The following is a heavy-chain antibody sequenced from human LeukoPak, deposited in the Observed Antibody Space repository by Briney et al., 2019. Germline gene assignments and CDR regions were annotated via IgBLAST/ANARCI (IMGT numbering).Heavy chain of an antibody. V-gene: IGHV3-74*01. CDR2: INSYGSST. J-gene: IGHJ3*01. CDR1: GFTFRSYW. Sequence: GGSLRLSCAASGFTFRSYWMHWVRQAPGKGLVWVSHINSYGSSTNYADSVKGRFTISRDNSKKTLYLQMNSLRAEDTAVYYCASFGDCSGGSCSAFDVWGQGTMVTVSS. D-gene: IGHD2-15*01. CDR3: ASFGDCSGGSCSAFDV.